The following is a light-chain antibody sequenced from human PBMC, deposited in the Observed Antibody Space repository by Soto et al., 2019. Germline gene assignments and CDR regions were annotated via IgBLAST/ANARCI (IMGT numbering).Light chain of an antibody. J-gene: IGKJ3*01. CDR2: DAS. CDR3: QQRSNWPPFT. V-gene: IGKV3-11*01. Sequence: EIGLTQSPATLSVSPGERATLSCRASQSVSSYLAWYQQKPGQTPRLLIYDASNRATGIPARFSGSGSGTDFTLTISSLEPEDFAVYYCQQRSNWPPFTFGPGTKVDIK. CDR1: QSVSSY.